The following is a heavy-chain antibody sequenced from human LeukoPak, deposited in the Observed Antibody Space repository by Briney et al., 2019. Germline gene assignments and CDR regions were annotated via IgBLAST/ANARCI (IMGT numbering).Heavy chain of an antibody. Sequence: PSETLSLTCTVSGGSISSYYWSWIRQPPGKGLEWIGYTYYSGSTNYNPSLKSRVTISVDTSKNQFSLKLSSVTAADTAVYYCARLWAFQGWFDPWGQGTLVTVSS. CDR2: TYYSGST. D-gene: IGHD3-16*01. CDR1: GGSISSYY. CDR3: ARLWAFQGWFDP. J-gene: IGHJ5*02. V-gene: IGHV4-59*12.